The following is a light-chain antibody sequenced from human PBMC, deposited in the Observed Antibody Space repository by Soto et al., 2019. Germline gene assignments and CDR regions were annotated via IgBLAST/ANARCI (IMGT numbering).Light chain of an antibody. V-gene: IGKV3-11*01. CDR2: DAS. J-gene: IGKJ4*01. Sequence: EIVLTQSPATLSLSPGERATLSCRASQSVSSYLAWYQQKPGQAPRLLIYDASNRATGIPARFSGSGSGTDFTLTISSLEPEDFEVYYCQQYGNSPFTFGGGTKVEIK. CDR3: QQYGNSPFT. CDR1: QSVSSY.